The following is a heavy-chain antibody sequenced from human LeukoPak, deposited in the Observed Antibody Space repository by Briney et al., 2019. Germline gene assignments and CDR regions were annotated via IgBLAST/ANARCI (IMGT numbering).Heavy chain of an antibody. CDR2: IWYDGSNK. J-gene: IGHJ6*03. D-gene: IGHD1-14*01. CDR1: GFTFSSYG. V-gene: IGHV3-33*01. CDR3: ARDGIAYYYYMDV. Sequence: GGSLRLSCAASGFTFSSYGMHWVRQAPGKGLEWVAAIWYDGSNKYYADSVKGRFTISRDNSKNTLYLQMNSLRAEDTAVYYCARDGIAYYYYMDVWGKGTTVTVSS.